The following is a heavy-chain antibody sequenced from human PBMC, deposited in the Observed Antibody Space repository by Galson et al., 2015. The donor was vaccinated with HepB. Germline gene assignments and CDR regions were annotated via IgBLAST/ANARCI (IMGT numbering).Heavy chain of an antibody. Sequence: ETLSLTCSVSDGSIRGHYWSWIRQPPGRGLEWIGYIYYTGSTNSNPSLKSRVTFSVDMSKNQFSLTLDSVTAADTAVYYCARGARVSSSFEYWGQGTLVTVSS. D-gene: IGHD5/OR15-5a*01. CDR2: IYYTGST. CDR1: DGSIRGHY. CDR3: ARGARVSSSFEY. J-gene: IGHJ4*02. V-gene: IGHV4-59*11.